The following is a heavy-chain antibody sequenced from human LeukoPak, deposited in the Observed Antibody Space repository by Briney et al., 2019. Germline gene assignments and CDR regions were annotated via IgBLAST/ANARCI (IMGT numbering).Heavy chain of an antibody. Sequence: GGSLRLSCAASGFTFSSYAMSWVRQAPGNGLEWVSAISGSGGSTYYADSVKGRFTISRDNSKNTVYLQMNRLRAEDTALYYCAKRGIYYNPIDYWGQGTLVAVSS. V-gene: IGHV3-23*01. CDR1: GFTFSSYA. D-gene: IGHD1-26*01. CDR2: ISGSGGST. J-gene: IGHJ4*02. CDR3: AKRGIYYNPIDY.